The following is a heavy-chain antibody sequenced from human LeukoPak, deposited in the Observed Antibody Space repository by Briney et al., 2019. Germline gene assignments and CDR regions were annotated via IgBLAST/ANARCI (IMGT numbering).Heavy chain of an antibody. D-gene: IGHD5-12*01. CDR2: ITSIGSTI. J-gene: IGHJ4*02. CDR3: ARDRSDQRGYNGYPDY. CDR1: GFTFSDYY. Sequence: PGGSLRLSCAASGFTFSDYYMSWIRQAPGKGLEWVSYITSIGSTIYYADSVKGRFTISRDNAKNSLYLQMNSLRAEDTAVYYCARDRSDQRGYNGYPDYWGQGTLVTVSS. V-gene: IGHV3-11*01.